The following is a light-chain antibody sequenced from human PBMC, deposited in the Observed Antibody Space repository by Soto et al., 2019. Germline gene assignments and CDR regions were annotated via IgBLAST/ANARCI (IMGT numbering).Light chain of an antibody. CDR2: GSS. CDR1: QSVSNNY. Sequence: EVVLTQSPGTLSLSPGERATLSCRASQSVSNNYFAWYQQKPGQAPRLLIFGSSDSATGIPDRFSGSGSGTAFTLTISRLEPEDCAVYYCQQDGSSPPYTFGQGTKLEIK. V-gene: IGKV3-20*01. J-gene: IGKJ2*01. CDR3: QQDGSSPPYT.